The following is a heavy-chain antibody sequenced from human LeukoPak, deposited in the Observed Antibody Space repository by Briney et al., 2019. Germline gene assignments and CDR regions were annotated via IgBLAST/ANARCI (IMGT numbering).Heavy chain of an antibody. CDR1: GGSISSYY. J-gene: IGHJ4*02. CDR2: IYDSGSI. V-gene: IGHV4-59*08. D-gene: IGHD5-18*01. Sequence: KPSETLSLTCTVSGGSISSYYWSWIRQPPGKGLEWIGYIYDSGSISYNPSLKSRITISVETSKNQFSLRLISVTAADTAVYYCARHSLGYRYGLFDYWGQGTLVTVSS. CDR3: ARHSLGYRYGLFDY.